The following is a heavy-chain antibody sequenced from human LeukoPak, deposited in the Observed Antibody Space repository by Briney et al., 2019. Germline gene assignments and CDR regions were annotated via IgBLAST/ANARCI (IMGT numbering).Heavy chain of an antibody. CDR1: AFTFSSYA. J-gene: IGHJ4*02. D-gene: IGHD6-13*01. V-gene: IGHV3-23*01. CDR3: AKGHRPYSSSWYEDY. CDR2: ISGSGGST. Sequence: GGSLRLSCAASAFTFSSYAMSWVRQAQGKGRGWVSAISGSGGSTYYADSVKGRFTISRDNSKNTLYLQMNSLRAEDTAVYYCAKGHRPYSSSWYEDYWGQGTLVTVSS.